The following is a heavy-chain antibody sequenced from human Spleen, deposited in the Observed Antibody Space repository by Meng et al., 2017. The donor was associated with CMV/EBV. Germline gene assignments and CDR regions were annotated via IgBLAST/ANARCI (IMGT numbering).Heavy chain of an antibody. CDR1: GFTFSSYS. CDR2: ISGSGGST. V-gene: IGHV3-23*01. J-gene: IGHJ6*02. Sequence: GESLKISCAASGFTFSSYSMNWVRQAPGKGLEWVSAISGSGGSTYYADSVKGRFTISRDNSKNTLYLQMNSLRAEDTAVYYCAKLYSSSTDPMDVWGQGTTVTVSS. D-gene: IGHD6-13*01. CDR3: AKLYSSSTDPMDV.